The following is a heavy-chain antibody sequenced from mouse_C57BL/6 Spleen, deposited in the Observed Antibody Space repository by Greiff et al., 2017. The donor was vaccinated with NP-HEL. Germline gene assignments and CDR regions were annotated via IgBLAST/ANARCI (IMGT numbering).Heavy chain of an antibody. J-gene: IGHJ2*01. V-gene: IGHV14-2*01. Sequence: VQLQQSGAELVKPGASVKLSCTASGFNIKDYYMHWVKQRTEQGLEWIGRIDPEDGETKYAPTFQGKATITADTSSNTAYLQLSSLTSEDTAVYYCARYYGYDDYFDYWGQGTTLTVSS. CDR3: ARYYGYDDYFDY. CDR2: IDPEDGET. D-gene: IGHD2-2*01. CDR1: GFNIKDYY.